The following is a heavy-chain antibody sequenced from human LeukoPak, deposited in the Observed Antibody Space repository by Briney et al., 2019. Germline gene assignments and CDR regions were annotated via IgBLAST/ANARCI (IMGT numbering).Heavy chain of an antibody. V-gene: IGHV1-2*02. CDR2: INPNSGGT. CDR3: ARDRQPFIVVVPAAINWFDP. J-gene: IGHJ5*02. CDR1: GYTFTGYY. Sequence: ASVKVSCKASGYTFTGYYMHWVRQAPGQGLEWMGWINPNSGGTNYAQKFQGRVTMTGDTSISTAYMELSRLRSDDTAVYYRARDRQPFIVVVPAAINWFDPWGQGTLVTVSS. D-gene: IGHD2-2*01.